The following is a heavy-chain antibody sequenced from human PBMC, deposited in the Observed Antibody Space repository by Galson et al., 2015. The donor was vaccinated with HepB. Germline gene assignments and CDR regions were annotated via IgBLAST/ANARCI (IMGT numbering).Heavy chain of an antibody. CDR3: ARLAAAGTLDYIDV. J-gene: IGHJ6*03. V-gene: IGHV4-39*01. CDR1: GGSINTDSYY. CDR2: VHNSGVT. D-gene: IGHD6-13*01. Sequence: ETLSLTCIVSGGSINTDSYYWNWIRQPPGKGLEWIGSVHNSGVTYYNPSLQSRVTISGDTSKNQFPLKVSSVTAADTAVYYCARLAAAGTLDYIDVRGKGTTVTVSS.